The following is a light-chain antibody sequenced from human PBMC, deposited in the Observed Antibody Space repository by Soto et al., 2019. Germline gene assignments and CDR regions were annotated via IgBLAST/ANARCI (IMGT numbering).Light chain of an antibody. CDR1: QSIGSS. CDR3: QQYNGYSRT. J-gene: IGKJ1*01. CDR2: DAS. Sequence: DIQMTQSPYTLSASVGDRVTITCRASQSIGSSLAWYQQKPGKAPNLLTSDASSLERGVPSRFSGSGSGTEFTLTIRSLQPDDFATYYCQQYNGYSRTFGQGTRWIS. V-gene: IGKV1-5*01.